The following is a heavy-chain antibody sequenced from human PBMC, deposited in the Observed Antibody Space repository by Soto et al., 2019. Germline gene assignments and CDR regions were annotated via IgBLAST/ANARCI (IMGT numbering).Heavy chain of an antibody. Sequence: QVQLVESGGGVVQPGRSLRLSCAASGFTFSSYGMHWVRQAPGKGLEWVAVISYDGSNKYYADSVKGRFTISRDNSKNTLYLQMNSLRAEDTAVYYCAKRRGMTTVTGFDYWGQGTLVTVSS. CDR3: AKRRGMTTVTGFDY. D-gene: IGHD4-17*01. J-gene: IGHJ4*02. CDR1: GFTFSSYG. V-gene: IGHV3-30*18. CDR2: ISYDGSNK.